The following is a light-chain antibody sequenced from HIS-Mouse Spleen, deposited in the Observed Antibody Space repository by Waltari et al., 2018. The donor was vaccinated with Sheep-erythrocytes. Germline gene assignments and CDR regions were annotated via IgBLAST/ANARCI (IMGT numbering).Light chain of an antibody. CDR3: YSTDSSGNHWV. CDR1: ALPKKY. CDR2: EDS. V-gene: IGLV3-10*01. J-gene: IGLJ3*02. Sequence: SYELTQPPSVSVSPGQTARITCPGEALPKKYAYWYQQKSGQATVLVIYEDSKRPSGIPERFSGSSSGTMATLTISGAQVEDDADYYCYSTDSSGNHWVFGGGTKLTVL.